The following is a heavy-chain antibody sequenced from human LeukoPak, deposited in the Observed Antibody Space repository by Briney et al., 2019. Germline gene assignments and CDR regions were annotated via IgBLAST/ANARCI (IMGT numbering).Heavy chain of an antibody. CDR2: ISSSGSTI. V-gene: IGHV3-48*03. CDR3: AKVGYCSSTSCSYSSGYYYYGMDV. CDR1: GFTFSSYE. D-gene: IGHD2-2*01. J-gene: IGHJ6*02. Sequence: GGSLRLSCAASGFTFSSYEMNWVRQAPGKGLEWVSYISSSGSTIYYADSVKGRFTISRDNAKNSLYLQMNSLRAEDTAVYYCAKVGYCSSTSCSYSSGYYYYGMDVWGQGTTVTVSS.